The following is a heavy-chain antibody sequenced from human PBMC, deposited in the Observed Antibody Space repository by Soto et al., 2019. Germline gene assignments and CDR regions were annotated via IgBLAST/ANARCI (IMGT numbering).Heavy chain of an antibody. CDR1: GGSISSGGYS. CDR2: IYHSGST. J-gene: IGHJ4*02. CDR3: ARGLLVVDDFDY. D-gene: IGHD2-15*01. Sequence: SETLSLTCAVSGGSISSGGYSWSWIRQPPGKGLEWIGYIYHSGSTYYNPSLKSRVTISVDRSKNQFSLKLSSVTAADTAVYYCARGLLVVDDFDYWGQGTLVTVSS. V-gene: IGHV4-30-2*01.